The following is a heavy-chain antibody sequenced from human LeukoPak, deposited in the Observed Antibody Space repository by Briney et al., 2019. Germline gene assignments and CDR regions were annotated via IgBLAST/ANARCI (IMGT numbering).Heavy chain of an antibody. Sequence: GGSLRLSRAASGFTFSSYSMNWVRQAPGKGLEWVSSISSSSSYIYYADSVKGRFTISRDNAKNSLYLQMNSLRAEDTAVYYCARFGQYDAFDIWGQGTMVTVSS. CDR1: GFTFSSYS. V-gene: IGHV3-21*01. CDR2: ISSSSSYI. J-gene: IGHJ3*02. D-gene: IGHD3-10*01. CDR3: ARFGQYDAFDI.